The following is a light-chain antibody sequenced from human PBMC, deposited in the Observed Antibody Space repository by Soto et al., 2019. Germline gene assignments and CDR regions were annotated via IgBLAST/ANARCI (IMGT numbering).Light chain of an antibody. CDR2: ANS. CDR3: QSYDSSLSGSV. CDR1: SSNIGAGYD. Sequence: QSVLTQPPSVSGAPGLRVTISCTGSSSNIGAGYDVHWYQQLPGTAPKLLIYANSNRPSGVPDRFSGSKSGTSASLAITGLQAADEADYYCQSYDSSLSGSVFGGGTKLTVL. V-gene: IGLV1-40*01. J-gene: IGLJ3*02.